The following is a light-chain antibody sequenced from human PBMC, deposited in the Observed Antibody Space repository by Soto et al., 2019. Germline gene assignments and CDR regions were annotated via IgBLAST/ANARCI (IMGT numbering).Light chain of an antibody. CDR2: GAS. Sequence: EIVMTQSPATLSGSPGERATLSCRASQSVSSKLAWYQQKPGQAPRLLIYGASSRATGIPDRFSGSGSGTDLTLTINRLETEDFAVYYCQQYGSSSSWTFGQGTKVDIK. V-gene: IGKV3D-15*01. CDR1: QSVSSK. J-gene: IGKJ1*01. CDR3: QQYGSSSSWT.